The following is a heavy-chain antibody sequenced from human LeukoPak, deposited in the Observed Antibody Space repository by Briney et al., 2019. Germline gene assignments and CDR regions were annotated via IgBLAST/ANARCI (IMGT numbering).Heavy chain of an antibody. Sequence: GGTLRLSCAASGFTFSSYAMSWVRQAPGKGLEWVSAISGSGGSTYYADSVKVRFTISRDNSKNTLYRQINSLIAWDTAVYYWAKLAWPCSGGSCYRGHFAYWGKGTLVTVSS. CDR2: ISGSGGST. CDR1: GFTFSSYA. J-gene: IGHJ4*02. CDR3: AKLAWPCSGGSCYRGHFAY. D-gene: IGHD2-15*01. V-gene: IGHV3-23*01.